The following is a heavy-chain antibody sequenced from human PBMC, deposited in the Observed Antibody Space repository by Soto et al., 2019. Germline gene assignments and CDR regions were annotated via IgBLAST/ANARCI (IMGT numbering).Heavy chain of an antibody. CDR2: IDPTESFT. CDR3: ARRGYDFWSGFDV. CDR1: GYNFTSYW. J-gene: IGHJ6*02. D-gene: IGHD3-3*01. V-gene: IGHV5-10-1*01. Sequence: PGESLKIYCKGSGYNFTSYWIIWVRQMPGKGLEWMGNIDPTESFTNYSPSFQGHVTISTDKSMSTAYLQWGTLKASDTAMYYCARRGYDFWSGFDVWGQGTTVTVSS.